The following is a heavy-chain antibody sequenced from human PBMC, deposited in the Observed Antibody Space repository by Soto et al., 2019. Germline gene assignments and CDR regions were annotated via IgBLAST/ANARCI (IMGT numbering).Heavy chain of an antibody. V-gene: IGHV3-30-3*01. Sequence: GGSLRLSCAASGFTFSSYAMHWVSQAPGKGLEWVAVISYDGSNKYYADSVKGRFTISRDNSKNTLYLQMNSLRAEDTAVYYCARDQMGFGVVTAIHGYYGMDVWGQGTTVTVSS. CDR2: ISYDGSNK. J-gene: IGHJ6*02. D-gene: IGHD2-21*02. CDR3: ARDQMGFGVVTAIHGYYGMDV. CDR1: GFTFSSYA.